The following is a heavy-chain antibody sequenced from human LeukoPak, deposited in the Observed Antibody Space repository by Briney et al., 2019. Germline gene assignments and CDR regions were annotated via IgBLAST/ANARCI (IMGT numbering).Heavy chain of an antibody. V-gene: IGHV3-30*18. Sequence: PGRSLRPSCAASGFTFSSYGMHWVRQAPGKGLEWVTVISFDGHTNYADSVKGRFTISRDNSKNTLYLQMNGLRDEDTAVYYCAKERGSTTHFDYWGQGTLVTVSS. CDR2: ISFDGHT. J-gene: IGHJ4*02. D-gene: IGHD2-2*01. CDR1: GFTFSSYG. CDR3: AKERGSTTHFDY.